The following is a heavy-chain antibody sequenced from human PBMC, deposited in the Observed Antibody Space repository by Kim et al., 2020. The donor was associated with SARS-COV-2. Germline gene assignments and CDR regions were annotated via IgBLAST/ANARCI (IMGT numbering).Heavy chain of an antibody. Sequence: YYADSVTGRLTIARDNSKNTQYVQRNSRRAEDTAVYYCANYGYLQHWGQGTLVTVSS. V-gene: IGHV3-23*01. J-gene: IGHJ1*01. CDR3: ANYGYLQH. D-gene: IGHD4-17*01.